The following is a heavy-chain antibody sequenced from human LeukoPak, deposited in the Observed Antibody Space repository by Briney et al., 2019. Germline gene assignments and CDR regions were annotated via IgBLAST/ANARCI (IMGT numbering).Heavy chain of an antibody. CDR1: GFTVSSNY. D-gene: IGHD3-10*01. CDR2: IYKNAIT. Sequence: GGSLRLSCAASGFTVSSNYMTWVRQAPGKGLEWVSVIYKNAITFHADTVKGRFTISRDNSKNTLYLQMNNLRADDTAVYYCTRSLRVRGVPDYMDVWGKGTTVTVS. V-gene: IGHV3-53*01. CDR3: TRSLRVRGVPDYMDV. J-gene: IGHJ6*03.